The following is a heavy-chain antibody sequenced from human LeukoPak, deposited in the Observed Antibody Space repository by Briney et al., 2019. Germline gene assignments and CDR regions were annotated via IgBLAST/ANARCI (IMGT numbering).Heavy chain of an antibody. V-gene: IGHV1-8*01. CDR2: MNPNSGNT. CDR1: GYTFTSCD. D-gene: IGHD3-16*01. Sequence: VASVKVSCKASGYTFTSCDINWVRQATGQGLEWMGWMNPNSGNTGYAQKFQGRVTMTRNTSISTAYMELSSLRSEDTAVYYCARAARLGDNPHFDYWGQGTLVTVSS. CDR3: ARAARLGDNPHFDY. J-gene: IGHJ4*02.